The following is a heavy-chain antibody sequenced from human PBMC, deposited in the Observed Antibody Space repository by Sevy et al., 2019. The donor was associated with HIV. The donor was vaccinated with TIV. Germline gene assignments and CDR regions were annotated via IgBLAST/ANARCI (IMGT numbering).Heavy chain of an antibody. J-gene: IGHJ3*02. V-gene: IGHV3-15*01. CDR3: TTVGFPNWGSVAFVI. CDR1: GFTFSIIY. D-gene: IGHD3-16*01. Sequence: GGSLRLSCAASGFTFSIIYMNWVRQSPGKGLEWVGRMKSKIDGGTIDYAAPLKDRFTMSRDDSKNTLYRQMNSLKADDTAVYYCTTVGFPNWGSVAFVIWGQGTMVTVSS. CDR2: MKSKIDGGTI.